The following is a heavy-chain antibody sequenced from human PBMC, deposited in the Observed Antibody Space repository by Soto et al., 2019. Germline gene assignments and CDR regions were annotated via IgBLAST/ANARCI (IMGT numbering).Heavy chain of an antibody. CDR3: ARRPENVWSGYPEAFDY. D-gene: IGHD3-3*01. J-gene: IGHJ4*02. Sequence: GGSLRLSCAAPGFPFSSYAMSWVRQTPEKGLEWVAGTSGGGNDRYYADFVKGRFTISGDNAKNSVSLEMNSLKADDQGVYYCARRPENVWSGYPEAFDYWGPGTLVTVSS. CDR1: GFPFSSYA. V-gene: IGHV3-21*03. CDR2: TSGGGNDR.